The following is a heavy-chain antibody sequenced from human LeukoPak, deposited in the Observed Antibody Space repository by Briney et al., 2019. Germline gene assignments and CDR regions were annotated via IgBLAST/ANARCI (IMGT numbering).Heavy chain of an antibody. D-gene: IGHD1-7*01. CDR2: ISAYNGNT. V-gene: IGHV1-18*01. Sequence: GASVKVSCKASGYTFTSYGISWVRQAPGQGLEWMGWISAYNGNTNYAQKLQGRVTMTTDTSISTAYMELSRLRSDDTAVYYCASLITGTTFDPWGQGTLVTVSS. J-gene: IGHJ5*02. CDR1: GYTFTSYG. CDR3: ASLITGTTFDP.